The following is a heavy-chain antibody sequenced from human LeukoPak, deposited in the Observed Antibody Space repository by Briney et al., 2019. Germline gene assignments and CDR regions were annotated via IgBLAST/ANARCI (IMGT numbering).Heavy chain of an antibody. CDR3: VRGGGSTCYN. V-gene: IGHV3-74*01. CDR2: INSDGSST. J-gene: IGHJ4*02. D-gene: IGHD2-15*01. Sequence: PGGSLRLSCAASGFTFSNNWMHWVREAQGKGLVWVSRINSDGSSTGYADSVKGRFTISRDNAKNTLYLQMNSLRVEDTAVYYCVRGGGSTCYNWGQGTLVTVSS. CDR1: GFTFSNNW.